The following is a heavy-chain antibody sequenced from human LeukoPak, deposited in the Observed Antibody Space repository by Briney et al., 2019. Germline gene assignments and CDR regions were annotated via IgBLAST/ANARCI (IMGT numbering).Heavy chain of an antibody. Sequence: GGSLRLSCAASGFTFSNYAMSWVRQAPGRGLEWVSAISGSGGSTYYADSVKGRFTISRDNSKNTLYLQMNSLRAEDTAVYYCARGHSGWYDYWGQGTLVTVSS. CDR3: ARGHSGWYDY. CDR2: ISGSGGST. V-gene: IGHV3-23*01. CDR1: GFTFSNYA. J-gene: IGHJ4*02. D-gene: IGHD6-19*01.